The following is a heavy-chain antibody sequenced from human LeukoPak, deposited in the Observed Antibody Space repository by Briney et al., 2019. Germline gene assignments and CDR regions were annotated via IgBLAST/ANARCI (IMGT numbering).Heavy chain of an antibody. J-gene: IGHJ4*02. CDR3: ARARPSMWIDY. V-gene: IGHV3-30*04. CDR2: ISYDGSDK. CDR1: GFTFSSYA. D-gene: IGHD5-12*01. Sequence: GGTLRLSCAASGFTFSSYAMYWVRQAPGKGLEWVAVISYDGSDKFYADSVKGRFTISRDSSKNTLYLQMNSLRPEDTAVYYCARARPSMWIDYWGQGTLVTVSS.